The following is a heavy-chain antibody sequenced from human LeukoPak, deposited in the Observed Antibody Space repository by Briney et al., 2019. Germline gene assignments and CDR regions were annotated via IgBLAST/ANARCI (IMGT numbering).Heavy chain of an antibody. J-gene: IGHJ6*03. CDR2: IYHSGST. CDR1: GYSISSGYY. D-gene: IGHD2-8*01. CDR3: ARVLSSVDIVLMVYAISRYYYYMDV. Sequence: SETLSLTCTVSGYSISSGYYWGWIRQPPGKGLEWIGSIYHSGSTYYNPSLKSRVTISVDTSKNQFSLKLSSVTAADTAVYYCARVLSSVDIVLMVYAISRYYYYMDVWGKGTTVTVSS. V-gene: IGHV4-38-2*02.